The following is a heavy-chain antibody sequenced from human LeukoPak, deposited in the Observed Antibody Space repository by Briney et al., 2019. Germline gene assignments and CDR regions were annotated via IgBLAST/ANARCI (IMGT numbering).Heavy chain of an antibody. CDR1: GYSFTSYW. J-gene: IGHJ3*02. CDR2: IYPGDSDT. D-gene: IGHD2-15*01. Sequence: GESLKISCKGSGYSFTSYWIGWVRQMPGKGLEWMGIIYPGDSDTRYSPSFQGQVTISADKSISTAYLQWSSLKASDTAMYYCARQGCSGGSCYHDAFDIWDQGTMVTVSS. CDR3: ARQGCSGGSCYHDAFDI. V-gene: IGHV5-51*01.